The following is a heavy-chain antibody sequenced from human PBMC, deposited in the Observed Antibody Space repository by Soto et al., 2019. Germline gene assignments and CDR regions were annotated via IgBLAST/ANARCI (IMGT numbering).Heavy chain of an antibody. V-gene: IGHV3-64*01. Sequence: GGSLRLSCAASGFTFSSYAMHWVRQAPGKGLEYVSAISSNGGSTYYANSVKGRFTISRDNSKNTLYLQMGSLRAEDMAVYYCASLGWKELGYCSGGSCSNYMDVWGKGTTVTVSS. CDR3: ASLGWKELGYCSGGSCSNYMDV. D-gene: IGHD2-15*01. J-gene: IGHJ6*03. CDR1: GFTFSSYA. CDR2: ISSNGGST.